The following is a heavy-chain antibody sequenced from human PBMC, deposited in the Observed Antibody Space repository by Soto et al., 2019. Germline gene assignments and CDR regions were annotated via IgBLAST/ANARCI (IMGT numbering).Heavy chain of an antibody. Sequence: GGSLRLSCAASGFTFSSYAMSWVRQAPGKGLEWVSAISGSGGSTYYADSVKGRFTISRDNSKNTLYLQMNSLRAEDTAVYYWANRVCSSGSCYSGYYYYYMDVWGKGTTVTVSS. CDR2: ISGSGGST. J-gene: IGHJ6*03. CDR1: GFTFSSYA. CDR3: ANRVCSSGSCYSGYYYYYMDV. D-gene: IGHD2-15*01. V-gene: IGHV3-23*01.